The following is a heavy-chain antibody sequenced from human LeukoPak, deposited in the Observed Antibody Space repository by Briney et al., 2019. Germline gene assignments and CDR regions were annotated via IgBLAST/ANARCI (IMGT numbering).Heavy chain of an antibody. J-gene: IGHJ4*02. CDR2: IRSDGSDT. V-gene: IGHV3-74*01. Sequence: GGSLRLSCAASGFTFSDTWMHWVRQAPGEGLVWVSRIRSDGSDTRYAESVKGRFTISRDNAKNSLYLQMNSLRAEDTAVYYCARHKGYDSSGFDYWGQGTLVTVSS. CDR3: ARHKGYDSSGFDY. CDR1: GFTFSDTW. D-gene: IGHD3-22*01.